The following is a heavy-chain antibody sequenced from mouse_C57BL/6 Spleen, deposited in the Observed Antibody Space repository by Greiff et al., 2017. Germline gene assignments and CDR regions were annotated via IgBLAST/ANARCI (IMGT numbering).Heavy chain of an antibody. J-gene: IGHJ3*01. V-gene: IGHV1-80*01. CDR3: ARGKGITTVVEGFAY. CDR1: GYAFSSYW. CDR2: IYPGDGDT. D-gene: IGHD1-1*01. Sequence: VQLQQSGAELVKPGASVKISCKASGYAFSSYWMNWVKQRPGKGLEWIGQIYPGDGDTNYNGKFKGKATLTADKSSSTAYMQLSSLTSEDSAVYFCARGKGITTVVEGFAYWGQGTLVTVSA.